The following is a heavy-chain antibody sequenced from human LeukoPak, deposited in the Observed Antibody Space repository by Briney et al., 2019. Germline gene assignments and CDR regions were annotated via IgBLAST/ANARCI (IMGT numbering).Heavy chain of an antibody. Sequence: GGSLRLSCAASGFTFSSYAMSWVRQAPGKGLECISGFSGSGGSTYYADSVKGRFTISRDNSKNTLYLQMNSLRAEDTAVYYCAGGYQLPDYWGQGTLVTVSS. V-gene: IGHV3-23*01. CDR2: FSGSGGST. CDR1: GFTFSSYA. CDR3: AGGYQLPDY. J-gene: IGHJ4*02. D-gene: IGHD2-2*01.